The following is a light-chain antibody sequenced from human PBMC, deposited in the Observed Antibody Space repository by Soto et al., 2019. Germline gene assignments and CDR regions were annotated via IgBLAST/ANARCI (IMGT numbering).Light chain of an antibody. Sequence: EIVLTQSPGTLSLSPGERATLSCRASQSVSSSYLAWYQQKPGQAPRLRIYGASSRATGIPDRFSGSGSGTDFTLTISRLEPEDFAVYYCQQYGSSPLTFGGGTKVEFK. CDR2: GAS. CDR1: QSVSSSY. CDR3: QQYGSSPLT. J-gene: IGKJ4*01. V-gene: IGKV3-20*01.